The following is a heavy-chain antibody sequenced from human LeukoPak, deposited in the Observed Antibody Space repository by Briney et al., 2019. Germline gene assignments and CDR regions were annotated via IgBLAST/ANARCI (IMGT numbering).Heavy chain of an antibody. CDR3: ARVAAAGAFDY. D-gene: IGHD6-13*01. CDR2: IIPIFGTA. J-gene: IGHJ4*02. Sequence: SVKVSCKASGGTFSSYAISWVRQAPGQGLEWMGGIIPIFGTANYAQKLQGRVTMTTDTSTSTAYMELRSLRSDDTAVYYCARVAAAGAFDYWGQGTLVTVSS. V-gene: IGHV1-69*05. CDR1: GGTFSSYA.